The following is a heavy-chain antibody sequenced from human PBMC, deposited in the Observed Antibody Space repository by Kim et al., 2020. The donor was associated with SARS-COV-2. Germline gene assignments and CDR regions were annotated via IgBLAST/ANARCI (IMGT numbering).Heavy chain of an antibody. CDR1: GGTFKNYV. V-gene: IGHV1-69*04. Sequence: SVKVSCKASGGTFKNYVFSWVRQAPGQGLAWVGRIIPIFGLTNYAPQFRGRVALTVDKATTTANLELSGLRSEDTALYYLATDHWPGGLYHTAWGQGTLITVSS. J-gene: IGHJ5*02. D-gene: IGHD2-2*02. CDR2: IIPIFGLT. CDR3: ATDHWPGGLYHTA.